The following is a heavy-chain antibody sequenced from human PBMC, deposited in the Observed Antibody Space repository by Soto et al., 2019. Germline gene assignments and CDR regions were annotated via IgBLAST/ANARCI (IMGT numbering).Heavy chain of an antibody. V-gene: IGHV3-7*05. J-gene: IGHJ6*02. CDR1: GFTFSSYW. CDR2: INEDGSQS. Sequence: VQLVESGGDLVQPGGSLRLSCEVSGFTFSSYWMSWVRQAPGKGLEWVANINEDGSQSYYVDSVKGRFSISRDNAKNSLSLQMNSVRVDETPVYYSARDGAGIKHYYGMDVWGQGTTVTISS. CDR3: ARDGAGIKHYYGMDV. D-gene: IGHD3-16*01.